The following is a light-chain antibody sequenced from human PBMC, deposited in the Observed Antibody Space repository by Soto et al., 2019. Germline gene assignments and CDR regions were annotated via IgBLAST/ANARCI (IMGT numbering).Light chain of an antibody. Sequence: QSALTQPASVSGSPGQSITISCTGTTNDIGAYNFVSWYRHHPGKAPKLMIFDVNHRPSGISNRFSGSKSGNTASLTISGLQAEDEADYYCASFTSGSTPDVFGTGTQLTVL. V-gene: IGLV2-14*03. J-gene: IGLJ1*01. CDR3: ASFTSGSTPDV. CDR2: DVN. CDR1: TNDIGAYNF.